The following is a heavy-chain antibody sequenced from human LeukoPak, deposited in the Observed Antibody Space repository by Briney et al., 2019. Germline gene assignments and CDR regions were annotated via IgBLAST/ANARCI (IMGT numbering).Heavy chain of an antibody. CDR3: ARDFRTQLDGYSPPYHFDY. J-gene: IGHJ4*02. V-gene: IGHV3-21*01. Sequence: GGSLRLSCAAFGFTFSTHNMSWVRQAPGKRLEWVSSISSSSSHIYYADSMKGRFTVSRDNAKNSLFLQMNSLRAEDTAVYYCARDFRTQLDGYSPPYHFDYWGQGALVTVSS. CDR1: GFTFSTHN. CDR2: ISSSSSHI. D-gene: IGHD5-24*01.